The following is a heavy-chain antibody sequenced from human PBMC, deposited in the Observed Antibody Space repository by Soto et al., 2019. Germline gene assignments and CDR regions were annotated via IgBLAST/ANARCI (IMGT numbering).Heavy chain of an antibody. J-gene: IGHJ4*02. V-gene: IGHV3-7*05. CDR2: IKQDGSEK. CDR3: ARALFYRGSYYPDY. D-gene: IGHD1-26*01. CDR1: GFTFSSYW. Sequence: GGSLRLSCAASGFTFSSYWMSWVRQAPGKGLEWVANIKQDGSEKYYVDSVKGRFTISRDNAKNSLYLQMNSLRAEDTAVYYCARALFYRGSYYPDYWGQGTLVTVSS.